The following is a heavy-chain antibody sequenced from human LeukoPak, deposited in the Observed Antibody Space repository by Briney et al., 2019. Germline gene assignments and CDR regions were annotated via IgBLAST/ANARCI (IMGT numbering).Heavy chain of an antibody. Sequence: GGSLRLSCAASGFTFSSYGMHWVRQAPGKALVGVAFIRYDGSNKYYADSVKGRFTISRDNSKNTLYLQMNSLRAEDTAVYYCAKDDYYDSSGYLPHWGQGTLVTVSS. D-gene: IGHD3-22*01. CDR2: IRYDGSNK. CDR3: AKDDYYDSSGYLPH. CDR1: GFTFSSYG. V-gene: IGHV3-30*02. J-gene: IGHJ4*02.